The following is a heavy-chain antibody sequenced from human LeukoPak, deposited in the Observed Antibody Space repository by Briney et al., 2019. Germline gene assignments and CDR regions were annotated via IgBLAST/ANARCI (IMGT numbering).Heavy chain of an antibody. J-gene: IGHJ4*02. CDR3: ARDSPSYYYGSGSYYPDY. D-gene: IGHD3-10*01. CDR1: GFTFSDYY. V-gene: IGHV3-11*01. CDR2: ISSSGSTI. Sequence: TAGGSLRLSCAASGFTFSDYYMSWIRQAPGKGLEWVSYISSSGSTIYYADSVKGRFTISRDSAKNSLYLQMNSLRAEDTAVYYCARDSPSYYYGSGSYYPDYWGQGTLVTVSS.